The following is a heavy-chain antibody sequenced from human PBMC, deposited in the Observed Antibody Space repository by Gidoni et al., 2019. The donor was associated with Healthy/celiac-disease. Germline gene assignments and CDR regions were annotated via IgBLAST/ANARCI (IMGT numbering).Heavy chain of an antibody. CDR3: ARGASGYVGLLDGMDV. D-gene: IGHD5-12*01. J-gene: IGHJ6*02. CDR1: GGTFSSYA. Sequence: QVQLVQSGAAVKKPGSSVKVSCKASGGTFSSYAISWVRQAPGQGLEWMGGIIPIFGTANYAQKFQGRVTITADESTSTAYMELSSLRSEDTAVYYCARGASGYVGLLDGMDVWGQGTTVTVSS. CDR2: IIPIFGTA. V-gene: IGHV1-69*01.